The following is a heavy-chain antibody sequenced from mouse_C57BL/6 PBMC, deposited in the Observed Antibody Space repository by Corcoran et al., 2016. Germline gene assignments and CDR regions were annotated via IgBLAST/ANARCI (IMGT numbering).Heavy chain of an antibody. D-gene: IGHD1-1*01. CDR1: GYTFTDYY. V-gene: IGHV1-19*01. J-gene: IGHJ1*03. Sequence: EVQLQQSGPVLVKPGASVKMSCKASGYTFTDYYMNWVKQSHGKSLEWIGVINPYNGGTSYNQKFKGKATLTVDKSSSTAYMELNSLTSEDSAVYYCARSHYGSSDRYLDVWGTGTTVTVSS. CDR3: ARSHYGSSDRYLDV. CDR2: INPYNGGT.